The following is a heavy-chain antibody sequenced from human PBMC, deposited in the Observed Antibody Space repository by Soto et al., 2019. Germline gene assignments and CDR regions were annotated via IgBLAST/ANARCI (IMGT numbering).Heavy chain of an antibody. CDR1: GYSLTRNW. J-gene: IGHJ3*02. Sequence: GEARKISWKGSGYSLTRNWIGWGRQMPGKGLEWMGIIYPGDSDTRYSPSFRGQVTISADKSIATAYLQWSSLKASDTAMYYCARLLTPPQLSDSFVICGPGPMVTGSS. D-gene: IGHD3-10*01. V-gene: IGHV5-51*01. CDR2: IYPGDSDT. CDR3: ARLLTPPQLSDSFVI.